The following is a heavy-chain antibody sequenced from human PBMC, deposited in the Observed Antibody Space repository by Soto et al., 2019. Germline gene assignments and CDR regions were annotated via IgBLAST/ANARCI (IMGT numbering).Heavy chain of an antibody. Sequence: SETLSLTCAVYGGSFSGYYWSWIRQPPGKGLEWIGEINHSGSTNYNPSLKSRVTISVDTSKNQFSLKLSSVTAADTAVYYCARKGGDIRFAFDIWGQGTMVT. D-gene: IGHD2-21*02. CDR2: INHSGST. CDR3: ARKGGDIRFAFDI. CDR1: GGSFSGYY. V-gene: IGHV4-34*01. J-gene: IGHJ3*02.